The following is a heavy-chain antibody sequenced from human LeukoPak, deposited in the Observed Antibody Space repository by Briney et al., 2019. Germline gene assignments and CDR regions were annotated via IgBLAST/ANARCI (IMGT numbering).Heavy chain of an antibody. V-gene: IGHV3-23*01. D-gene: IGHD5-24*01. CDR2: ISGSGGST. J-gene: IGHJ4*02. CDR1: GFTFSSYA. CDR3: AKVGDGYTIRRGIDY. Sequence: GGSLRLSCAASGFTFSSYAMSWVRQAPGKGLEWVSAISGSGGSTYYADSVKGRFTISRDNSKNTLYPQMNSLRAEDTAVYYCAKVGDGYTIRRGIDYWGQGTLVTVSS.